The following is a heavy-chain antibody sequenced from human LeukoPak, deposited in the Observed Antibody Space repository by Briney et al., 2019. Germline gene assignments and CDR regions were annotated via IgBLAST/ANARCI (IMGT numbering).Heavy chain of an antibody. V-gene: IGHV1-2*02. Sequence: GASVKVSCKASGYTFTGYYMHWVRQAPGQGLEWMGWINPNSGGTNYAQKFQGRVTMTRDTSISTAYMELSRLRSDDTAVYYCARVRGSIAARSYYFDYWGQGTLVTVSS. D-gene: IGHD6-6*01. J-gene: IGHJ4*02. CDR2: INPNSGGT. CDR3: ARVRGSIAARSYYFDY. CDR1: GYTFTGYY.